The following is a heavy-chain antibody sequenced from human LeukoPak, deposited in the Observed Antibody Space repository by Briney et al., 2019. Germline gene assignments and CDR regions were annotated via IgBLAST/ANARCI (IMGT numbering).Heavy chain of an antibody. D-gene: IGHD3-10*01. J-gene: IGHJ4*02. CDR2: IYYSGST. V-gene: IGHV4-30-4*01. Sequence: SETLSLTCTVSGCSISSGDYYWSWIRQPPGKGLERIGYIYYSGSTYYNPSLKSRVTISVDTSKNQFSLKLSSVTAADTAVYYCARGTVLWFGELVFDYWGQETLVTVSS. CDR3: ARGTVLWFGELVFDY. CDR1: GCSISSGDYY.